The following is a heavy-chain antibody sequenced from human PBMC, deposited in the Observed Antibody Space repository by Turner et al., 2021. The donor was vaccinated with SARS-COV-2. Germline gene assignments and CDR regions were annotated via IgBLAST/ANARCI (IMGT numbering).Heavy chain of an antibody. CDR2: SYYSGST. CDR1: GGSISSYY. J-gene: IGHJ6*02. Sequence: QVQLQESGPGLVKPSETLSLTCPVSGGSISSYYLSWIRQPPGKGLEWIGYSYYSGSTNYNPSLKSQVTISVDTSKNQFSLKLSYVTAADTAVYYCARHPLNYDFWSGYYYYGMDVWGQGTTVTVSS. V-gene: IGHV4-59*08. D-gene: IGHD3-3*01. CDR3: ARHPLNYDFWSGYYYYGMDV.